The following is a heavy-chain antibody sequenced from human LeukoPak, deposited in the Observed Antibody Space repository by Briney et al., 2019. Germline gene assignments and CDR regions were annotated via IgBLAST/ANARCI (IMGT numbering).Heavy chain of an antibody. CDR2: IYYSGST. J-gene: IGHJ4*02. CDR1: GGSISSYY. CDR3: ARVDGDYEIDY. D-gene: IGHD4-17*01. V-gene: IGHV4-59*01. Sequence: PSETLSLTCTVPGGSISSYYWSWIRQPPGKGLEWIGYIYYSGSTNYNPSLKSRVTISVDTSKNQFSLKLSSVTAADTAVYYCARVDGDYEIDYWGQGTLVTVSS.